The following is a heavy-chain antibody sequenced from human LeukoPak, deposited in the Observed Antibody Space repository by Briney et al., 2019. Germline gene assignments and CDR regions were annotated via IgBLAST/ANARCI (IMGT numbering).Heavy chain of an antibody. CDR1: GGTFSSYA. CDR2: IIPIFGTA. D-gene: IGHD3-10*01. J-gene: IGHJ4*02. CDR3: ARDTPYYGSGSSDY. V-gene: IGHV1-69*13. Sequence: ASVKVSCKASGGTFSSYAISWVRQAPGQGLEWMGGIIPIFGTANYAQKFQGRVTITADESTSTAYMELRSLRSDDTAVYYCARDTPYYGSGSSDYWGQGTLVTVSS.